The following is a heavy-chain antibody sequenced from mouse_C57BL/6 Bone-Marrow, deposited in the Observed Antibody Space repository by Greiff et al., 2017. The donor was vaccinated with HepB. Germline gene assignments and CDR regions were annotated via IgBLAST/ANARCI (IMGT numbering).Heavy chain of an antibody. CDR3: ARDRGLYYSNPAWFAY. D-gene: IGHD2-5*01. CDR1: GYTFTDYY. CDR2: INPNNGGT. Sequence: EVQLQQSGPELVKPGASVKISCKASGYTFTDYYMNWVKQSHGKSLEWIGDINPNNGGTSYNQKFKGKATLTVDKSSSTAYMELRSLTSDDSAVYYCARDRGLYYSNPAWFAYWGQGTLVTVSA. V-gene: IGHV1-26*01. J-gene: IGHJ3*01.